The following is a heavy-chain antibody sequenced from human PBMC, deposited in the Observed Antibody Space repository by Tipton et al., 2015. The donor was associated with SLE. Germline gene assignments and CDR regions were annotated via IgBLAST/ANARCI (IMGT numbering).Heavy chain of an antibody. V-gene: IGHV3-9*01. Sequence: SLRLSCAASGFTFDDYAMHWVRQAPGKGLEWVSGISWNSGSIGYADSVKGRFTISRDNAKNSLYLQMNSLRAEDTALYYCAKDLSFGYDSSGHGAFDIWGQGTMVTVSS. CDR1: GFTFDDYA. CDR3: AKDLSFGYDSSGHGAFDI. CDR2: ISWNSGSI. J-gene: IGHJ3*02. D-gene: IGHD3-22*01.